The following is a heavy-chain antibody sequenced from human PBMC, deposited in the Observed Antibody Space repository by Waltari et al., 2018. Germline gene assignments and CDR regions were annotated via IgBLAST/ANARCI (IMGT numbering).Heavy chain of an antibody. CDR3: ARDGSIPRYNNNWSPPFDY. CDR1: GFTFSYYA. D-gene: IGHD6-13*01. J-gene: IGHJ4*02. Sequence: QLVESGGGVVQPGRSLRLSCAASGFTFSYYALNWVRQAPGKGLEWVAFISYDGSTKYYADSVKGRFTIARDNSKDTLYLQMNSLRDEDSSVYYCARDGSIPRYNNNWSPPFDYWGQGTLVTVSS. CDR2: ISYDGSTK. V-gene: IGHV3-30*01.